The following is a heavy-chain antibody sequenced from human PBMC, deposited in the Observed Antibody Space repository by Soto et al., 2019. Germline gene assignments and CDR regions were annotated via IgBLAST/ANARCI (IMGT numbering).Heavy chain of an antibody. D-gene: IGHD3-3*01. J-gene: IGHJ6*03. CDR1: GFTFSSYA. CDR3: ASSWTDYYMDV. V-gene: IGHV3-64*01. Sequence: GGSLRLSCAASGFTFSSYAMHWVRQAPGKGLEYVSAISSNGGSTYYANSVKGRFTISRDNSKNTLYLQMGSLRAEDMAVYYCASSWTDYYMDVWGKGTTVTVSS. CDR2: ISSNGGST.